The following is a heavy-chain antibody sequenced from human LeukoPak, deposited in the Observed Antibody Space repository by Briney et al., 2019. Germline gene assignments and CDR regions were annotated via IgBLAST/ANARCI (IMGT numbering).Heavy chain of an antibody. CDR1: GYSFTSYW. Sequence: GESLKISCKGSGYSFTSYWIGWGRQMPGKGLEWMGITYPGDSDTRYSPSFQGQATISADKSSSTAYLQWSSLKASDTAMYYCARHSRGHYDFWSGAIDYWGQGTLVTVSS. V-gene: IGHV5-51*01. CDR2: TYPGDSDT. J-gene: IGHJ4*02. CDR3: ARHSRGHYDFWSGAIDY. D-gene: IGHD3-3*01.